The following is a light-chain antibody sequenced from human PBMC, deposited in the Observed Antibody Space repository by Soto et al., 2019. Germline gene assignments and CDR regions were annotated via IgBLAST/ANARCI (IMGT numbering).Light chain of an antibody. J-gene: IGKJ3*01. V-gene: IGKV1-5*01. CDR2: DAS. Sequence: DIQMTQSPSTLSASVGDRVTITCRASQSISSWLAWYQQKPGKAPKLLIYDASTFESGVPSRFSGSGSGTEFTVTISSLQPDDFATYYCQQYNSYPFTFGPGTKVDIK. CDR3: QQYNSYPFT. CDR1: QSISSW.